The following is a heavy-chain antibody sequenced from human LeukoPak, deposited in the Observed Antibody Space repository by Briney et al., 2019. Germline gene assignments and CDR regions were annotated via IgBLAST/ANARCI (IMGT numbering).Heavy chain of an antibody. Sequence: GGSLRLSCAASGFTFSDYCMSWIRQAPGKGLEWVSYISSSDTYTNYADSVKGRFTISRDNAKNSLYLQMNSLRAEDTAVYSCARDGGYYYYGMDVWGQGTTVTVSS. CDR1: GFTFSDYC. CDR3: ARDGGYYYYGMDV. J-gene: IGHJ6*02. CDR2: ISSSDTYT. V-gene: IGHV3-11*06.